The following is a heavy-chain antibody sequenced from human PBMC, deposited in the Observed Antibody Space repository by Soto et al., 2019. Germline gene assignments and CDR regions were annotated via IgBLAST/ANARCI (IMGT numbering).Heavy chain of an antibody. D-gene: IGHD6-19*01. CDR2: ISAYNGNT. J-gene: IGHJ4*02. CDR1: GYTFTSYG. CDR3: ARVSSVAGFFYYFDY. Sequence: ASVKVSCKASGYTFTSYGISWVRQAPGQGLEWMGWISAYNGNTNYAQKLQGRVTMTADTSTSTAYMELRSLRSDDTAVYYCARVSSVAGFFYYFDYWGQGTLVTVSS. V-gene: IGHV1-18*04.